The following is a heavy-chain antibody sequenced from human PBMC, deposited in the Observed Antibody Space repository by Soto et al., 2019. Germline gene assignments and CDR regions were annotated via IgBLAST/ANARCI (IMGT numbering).Heavy chain of an antibody. V-gene: IGHV1-69*12. Sequence: QVQLVQSGAEVKKPGSSVKVSCKGSGGTFNSYAISWVRQAPGQGLEWMGGIMPIFSTANYAQKFQGRVTITADETTSTAYMELSSLRSEDTAVYYCARDLGQLSSSYYSFYGMDVWGQGTTVIVSS. CDR2: IMPIFSTA. CDR1: GGTFNSYA. CDR3: ARDLGQLSSSYYSFYGMDV. D-gene: IGHD6-6*01. J-gene: IGHJ6*02.